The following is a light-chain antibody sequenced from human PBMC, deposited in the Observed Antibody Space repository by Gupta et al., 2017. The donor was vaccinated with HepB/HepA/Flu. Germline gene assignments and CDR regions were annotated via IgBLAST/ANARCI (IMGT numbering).Light chain of an antibody. Sequence: QSVLIQPPSASGTPGQRVTISCSGSTSNIGSNPVNWYQQLPRTAPKLLIYSNTHRPSGVPDRFAGSKAGTSGSRAISGLQSEDEADYYGAAWDDSLSGQVFGGGTKLTVL. V-gene: IGLV1-44*01. CDR1: TSNIGSNP. CDR3: AAWDDSLSGQV. J-gene: IGLJ3*02. CDR2: SNT.